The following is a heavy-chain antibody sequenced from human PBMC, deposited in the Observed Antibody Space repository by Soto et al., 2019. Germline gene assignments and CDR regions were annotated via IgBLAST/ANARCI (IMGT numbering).Heavy chain of an antibody. Sequence: QVQLVQSGAEVKKPGSSVKVSCKASGGAFSSNGITWVRQAPGQGLEWMGRILPILSITNYAQNFKGRVTITADISTSTAYMELSGLRSVDTAVYYCANEILHTEYFQNWGQGTLVTVSS. D-gene: IGHD5-18*01. CDR3: ANEILHTEYFQN. CDR1: GGAFSSNG. V-gene: IGHV1-69*02. CDR2: ILPILSIT. J-gene: IGHJ1*01.